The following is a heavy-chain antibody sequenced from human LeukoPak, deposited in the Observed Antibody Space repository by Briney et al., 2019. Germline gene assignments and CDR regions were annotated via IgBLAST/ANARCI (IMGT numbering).Heavy chain of an antibody. CDR3: ARPGGYYDSSGLDY. D-gene: IGHD3-22*01. CDR2: ISSSSSTI. CDR1: GFTFSSYS. J-gene: IGHJ4*02. Sequence: PGGSLRLSCAASGFTFSSYSVNWVRQAPGKGLEWVSYISSSSSTIYYADSVKGRFTISRDNAKNSLYLQMNSLRAEDTAVYYCARPGGYYDSSGLDYWGQGTLVTVSS. V-gene: IGHV3-48*04.